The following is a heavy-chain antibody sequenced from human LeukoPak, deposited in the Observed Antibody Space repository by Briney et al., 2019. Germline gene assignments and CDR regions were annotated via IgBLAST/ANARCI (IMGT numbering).Heavy chain of an antibody. V-gene: IGHV3-20*04. CDR3: ARPQTGGDALNI. Sequence: GGSLRLSCAASGFTFDDYGMSWVRQAPGKGLEWVSGISWNGGSTGYADSVKGRFTISRDNAKNSLYPQMNSLRAEDTALYYCARPQTGGDALNIWGQGTMVTVSS. CDR1: GFTFDDYG. D-gene: IGHD6-25*01. J-gene: IGHJ3*02. CDR2: ISWNGGST.